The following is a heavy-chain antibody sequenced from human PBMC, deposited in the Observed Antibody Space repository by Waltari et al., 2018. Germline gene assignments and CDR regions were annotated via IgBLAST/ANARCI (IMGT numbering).Heavy chain of an antibody. J-gene: IGHJ4*02. Sequence: EVQLVESGGGLVQPGGSLRLSCSASTFTFTDSAIHWVRQAAGKGLEYVSSISADGSSTYYADSVKGRFTISRDNSKDTLYLHMSSLRREDTAVYYCVKERGLQRFFDSWGQGTLVTVSS. CDR1: TFTFTDSA. CDR3: VKERGLQRFFDS. CDR2: ISADGSST. V-gene: IGHV3-64D*06. D-gene: IGHD1-1*01.